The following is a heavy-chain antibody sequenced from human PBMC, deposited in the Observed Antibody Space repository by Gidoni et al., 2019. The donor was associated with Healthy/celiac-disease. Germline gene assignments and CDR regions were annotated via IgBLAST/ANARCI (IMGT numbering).Heavy chain of an antibody. V-gene: IGHV3-11*06. CDR1: GFTFSDYY. D-gene: IGHD6-13*01. J-gene: IGHJ6*02. CDR2: ISSSSKYT. Sequence: QVQLVESGGGLVKPGGSLRLSCAASGFTFSDYYMSWIRQAPGKGLEWLSYISSSSKYTHYADSVKGRFTISRDNAKNSLYLQMNSLRAEDTAVYYCARDGAAVYYGMDVWGQGTTVTVSS. CDR3: ARDGAAVYYGMDV.